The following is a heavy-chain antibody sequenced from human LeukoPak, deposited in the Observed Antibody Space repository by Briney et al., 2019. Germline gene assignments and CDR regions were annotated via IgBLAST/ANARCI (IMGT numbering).Heavy chain of an antibody. V-gene: IGHV3-7*05. D-gene: IGHD3-10*01. J-gene: IGHJ4*02. CDR3: TRDSQGSGMYSVVY. CDR2: IKHDGSEK. Sequence: GGSLRLSCAASGFTLSIYWMSWVRQAPGKGLEWVANIKHDGSEKYYVDSAKGRFTISRDNAKNSLFLQMNSLRAEDTAVYYCTRDSQGSGMYSVVYWGQGTLATVSS. CDR1: GFTLSIYW.